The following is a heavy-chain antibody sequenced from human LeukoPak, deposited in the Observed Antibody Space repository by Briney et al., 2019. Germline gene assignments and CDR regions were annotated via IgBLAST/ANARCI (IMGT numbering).Heavy chain of an antibody. J-gene: IGHJ5*02. CDR3: ARSGPSYSGSYWFDP. CDR1: GGSISSSSYY. CDR2: IYYSGST. V-gene: IGHV4-39*07. D-gene: IGHD1-26*01. Sequence: SETLSLTCTVSGGSISSSSYYWGWIRQPPGKGLEWIGSIYYSGSTYYNPSLKSRVTISLDTSKNQFSLKLSSVAAADTAVYYCARSGPSYSGSYWFDPWGQGTLVTVSS.